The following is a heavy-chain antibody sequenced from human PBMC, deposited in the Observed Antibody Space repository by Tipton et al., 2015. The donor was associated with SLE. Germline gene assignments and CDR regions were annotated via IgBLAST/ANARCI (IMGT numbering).Heavy chain of an antibody. CDR2: MFYSGST. CDR1: GYSISSSSYY. Sequence: TLSLTCAVSGYSISSSSYYWGWIRQPPGKGLEWIGRMFYSGSTYYNPSLESRVTISVDTSENKFSLRLSSVTAADTAVYYCARQEGIVVAGLIPYFDYWGQGTLVTVSS. D-gene: IGHD2-15*01. V-gene: IGHV4-39*01. CDR3: ARQEGIVVAGLIPYFDY. J-gene: IGHJ4*02.